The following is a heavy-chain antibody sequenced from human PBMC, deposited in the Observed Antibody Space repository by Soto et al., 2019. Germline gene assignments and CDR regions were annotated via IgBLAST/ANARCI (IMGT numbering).Heavy chain of an antibody. CDR1: GFSLSTSGVG. V-gene: IGHV2-5*02. J-gene: IGHJ4*02. D-gene: IGHD5-18*01. CDR2: IYWDDDK. CDR3: ALVDTAMVVRRD. Sequence: QITLKESGPTLVKPTQTLTLTCTFSGFSLSTSGVGVGWIRQPPGKALEWLALIYWDDDKRYSPSLKSSLTITKDTSKNQVVLTMTNMDPVDTATYFCALVDTAMVVRRDWGQGTLVTVSS.